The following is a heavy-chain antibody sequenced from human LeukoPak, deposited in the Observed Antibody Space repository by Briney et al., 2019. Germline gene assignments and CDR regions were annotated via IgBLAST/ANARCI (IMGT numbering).Heavy chain of an antibody. CDR1: GFTFSSYT. Sequence: GSLRLSCAASGFTFSSYTMHGVRQAPGKGLEWVAFVLYDGSDQYYADSVKGRFTISRDNSKNTVYLQMNSLTVEDTSVYYCARDVQSGSLDPWGEGALVTVSS. CDR3: ARDVQSGSLDP. J-gene: IGHJ5*02. CDR2: VLYDGSDQ. V-gene: IGHV3-30*04. D-gene: IGHD3-3*01.